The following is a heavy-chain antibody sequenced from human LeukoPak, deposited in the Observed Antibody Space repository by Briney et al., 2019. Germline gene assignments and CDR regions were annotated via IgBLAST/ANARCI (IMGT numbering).Heavy chain of an antibody. CDR2: TYYNGYT. CDR3: ARDLRHSYGKWLDP. V-gene: IGHV4-59*01. CDR1: GGSFSGYY. Sequence: SETLSLTCAVYGGSFSGYYWSWIRQPPGKGLEWIGETYYNGYTNHKYNPSLLSRVSISVDTSKNQFSLRMNSVTAADTAVYYCARDLRHSYGKWLDPWGRGTLVTVSS. D-gene: IGHD5-18*01. J-gene: IGHJ5*02.